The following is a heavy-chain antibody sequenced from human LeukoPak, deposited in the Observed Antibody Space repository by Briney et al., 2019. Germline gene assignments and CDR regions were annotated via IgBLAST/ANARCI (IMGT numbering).Heavy chain of an antibody. Sequence: ASVKVSCKASGYTFTSYGISWVRQAPGQGLEWMGWISAYNGNTNYAQKFQGRVTMTRDTSTSTVYMELSSLRSEDTAVYYCARDYSSGRFDPWGQGTLVTVSS. CDR2: ISAYNGNT. CDR3: ARDYSSGRFDP. CDR1: GYTFTSYG. D-gene: IGHD6-25*01. J-gene: IGHJ5*02. V-gene: IGHV1-18*01.